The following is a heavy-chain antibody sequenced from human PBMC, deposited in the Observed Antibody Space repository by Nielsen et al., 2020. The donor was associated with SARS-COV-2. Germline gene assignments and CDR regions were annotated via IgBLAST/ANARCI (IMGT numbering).Heavy chain of an antibody. CDR3: ARPLRRDSSGEGFDY. Sequence: SETLSLTCAVYGGSLSGSYWSWIRQPPGKGLEWIGESNQSGDTNYNPSLKSRVSISVDTSKNQVFLKVKSMTVADTAVYYCARPLRRDSSGEGFDYWGQGSLVTVSS. CDR2: SNQSGDT. V-gene: IGHV4-34*01. J-gene: IGHJ4*02. D-gene: IGHD6-19*01. CDR1: GGSLSGSY.